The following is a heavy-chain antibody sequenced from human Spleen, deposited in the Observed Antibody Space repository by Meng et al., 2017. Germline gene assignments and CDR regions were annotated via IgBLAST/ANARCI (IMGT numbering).Heavy chain of an antibody. CDR3: ARDQIRLTFGIDS. J-gene: IGHJ4*02. V-gene: IGHV3-48*01. CDR2: ISASGKSI. CDR1: GFSFSDYW. Sequence: GGSLRLSCADSGFSFSDYWMSWVRQTPGKGLELLSYISASGKSIYYADSVKGRFTISRDNAKNSMYLQMNSLRAEDTAFYYCARDQIRLTFGIDSWGQGTLVTVSS. D-gene: IGHD3-16*01.